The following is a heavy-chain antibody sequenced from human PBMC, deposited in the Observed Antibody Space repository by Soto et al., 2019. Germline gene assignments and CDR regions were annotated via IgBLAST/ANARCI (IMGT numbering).Heavy chain of an antibody. CDR2: IKRDGSEK. Sequence: EVQLVESGGGLVQPGGSLKISLATLGFNFSSYWISWVPQAPGKGLEWVANIKRDGSEKYYVDSVQGRFTISRDNAKNSLYLQMNSLRAEDTALYYCARDCSGGICYGYYFDYWGQGTLVTVSS. CDR3: ARDCSGGICYGYYFDY. CDR1: GFNFSSYW. J-gene: IGHJ4*02. D-gene: IGHD2-15*01. V-gene: IGHV3-7*01.